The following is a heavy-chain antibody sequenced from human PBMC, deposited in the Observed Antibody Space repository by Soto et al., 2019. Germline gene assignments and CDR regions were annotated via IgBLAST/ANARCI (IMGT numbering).Heavy chain of an antibody. CDR1: GFTFSSYG. CDR3: AKDEQLVNYYYYGMDV. V-gene: IGHV3-30*18. CDR2: ISYDGSNK. Sequence: GGSLRLSCAASGFTFSSYGMHWVRQAPGKGLEWVAVISYDGSNKYYADSVKGRFTISRDNSKNTLYLQMNSLRAEDTAVYYCAKDEQLVNYYYYGMDVWGQGTTVTVSS. J-gene: IGHJ6*02. D-gene: IGHD6-6*01.